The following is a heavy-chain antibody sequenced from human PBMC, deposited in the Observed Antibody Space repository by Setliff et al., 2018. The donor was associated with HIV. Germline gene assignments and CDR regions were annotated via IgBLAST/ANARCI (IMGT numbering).Heavy chain of an antibody. CDR3: ARGTNHDFLTGYYVY. CDR2: IIPMFGKA. CDR1: GGTFGSCD. V-gene: IGHV1-69*13. Sequence: SVKVSCKTSGGTFGSCDVGWVRQAPGQGLEWMVEIIPMFGKANYAQRFQGRLTITADESTHTAYMDLSSLRSEDTAVYYCARGTNHDFLTGYYVYWGQGTQVTVSS. D-gene: IGHD3-9*01. J-gene: IGHJ4*02.